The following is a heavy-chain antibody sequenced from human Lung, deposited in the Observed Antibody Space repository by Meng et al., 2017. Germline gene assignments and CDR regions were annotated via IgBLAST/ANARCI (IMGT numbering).Heavy chain of an antibody. CDR2: ISCYNGDT. Sequence: QVQRGQAGAEVKKPGASVKVTCKAAGYTFTHHGISWIRQAPGQGLEWMGWISCYNGDTNYAQNLQGRVTMTIDKSTSTAYMDLRSLRSDDTAVYYCARDPSNTSGRYAYFDYWGQGTLVTVSS. CDR1: GYTFTHHG. V-gene: IGHV1-18*01. J-gene: IGHJ4*02. D-gene: IGHD6-19*01. CDR3: ARDPSNTSGRYAYFDY.